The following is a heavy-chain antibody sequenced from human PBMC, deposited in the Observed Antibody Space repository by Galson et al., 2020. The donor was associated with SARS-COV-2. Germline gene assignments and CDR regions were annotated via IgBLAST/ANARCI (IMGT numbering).Heavy chain of an antibody. CDR2: ISGSGGST. Sequence: GGSLRLSCAASGFTFSSYAMSWVRQAPGKGLEWVSAISGSGGSTYYADSVKGRFTISRDNSKNTLYLQMNSLRAEDTAVYYCAKDYDGSGSYSDAFDIWGQGTLVSVSS. J-gene: IGHJ4*02. D-gene: IGHD3-10*01. V-gene: IGHV3-23*01. CDR1: GFTFSSYA. CDR3: AKDYDGSGSYSDAFDI.